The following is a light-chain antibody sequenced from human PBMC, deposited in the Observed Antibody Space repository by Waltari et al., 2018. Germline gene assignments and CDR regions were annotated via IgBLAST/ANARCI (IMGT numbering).Light chain of an antibody. J-gene: IGLJ1*01. CDR2: DVS. CDR1: SSDVGAYTY. V-gene: IGLV2-14*03. Sequence: QSALSQPASVSGSPGQSITISCSGSSSDVGAYTYVSWYQQHPGKAPKLVIFDVSNRPSGVSNRFSGSKSDNTASLTISGLQAEDEADYYCSSYTFSSTLVFGTGTKVTVL. CDR3: SSYTFSSTLV.